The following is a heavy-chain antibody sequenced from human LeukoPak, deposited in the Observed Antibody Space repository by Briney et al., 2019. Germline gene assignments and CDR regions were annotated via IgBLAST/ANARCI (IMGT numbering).Heavy chain of an antibody. CDR2: IRSKANSYAT. CDR3: AKGRAGNYYYDSSDY. CDR1: GFIFSTYA. V-gene: IGHV3-73*01. J-gene: IGHJ4*02. D-gene: IGHD3-22*01. Sequence: GGSLRLSCAASGFIFSTYAMSWVRQASGKGLEWVGRIRSKANSYATAYAASVKGRFTISRDDSKNTLYLQMNSLRAEDTAVYYCAKGRAGNYYYDSSDYWGQGTLVTVSS.